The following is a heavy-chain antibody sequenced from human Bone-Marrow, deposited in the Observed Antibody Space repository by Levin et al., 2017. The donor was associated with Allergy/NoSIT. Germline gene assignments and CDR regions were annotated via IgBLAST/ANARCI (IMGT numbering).Heavy chain of an antibody. CDR2: ISSSGSTI. Sequence: GESLKISCAASGFTFSDYYMSWIRQAPGKGLEWVSYISSSGSTIYYADSVKGRFTISRDNAKNSLYLQMNSLRAEDTAVYYCARGPNSRSFDYWGQGTLVTVSS. J-gene: IGHJ4*02. CDR3: ARGPNSRSFDY. V-gene: IGHV3-11*01. D-gene: IGHD4-23*01. CDR1: GFTFSDYY.